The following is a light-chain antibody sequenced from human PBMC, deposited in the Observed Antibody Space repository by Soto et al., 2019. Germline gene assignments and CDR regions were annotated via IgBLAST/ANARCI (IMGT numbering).Light chain of an antibody. CDR1: SSDVGGYNY. CDR3: CSYAGSYTSPYV. Sequence: QSVLTQARSVSGSTGQSVTISCTGTSSDVGGYNYVSWYQQHPGKAPKLMIYDVSKRPSGVPDRFSGSKSGNTASLTISGLQAEDEADYYCCSYAGSYTSPYVFGTGTKV. CDR2: DVS. J-gene: IGLJ1*01. V-gene: IGLV2-11*01.